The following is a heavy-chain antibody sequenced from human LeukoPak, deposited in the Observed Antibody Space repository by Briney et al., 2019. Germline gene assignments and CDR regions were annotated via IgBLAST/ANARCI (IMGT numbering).Heavy chain of an antibody. J-gene: IGHJ5*02. V-gene: IGHV3-74*01. Sequence: GSLKLSCSASGFTFSSYWMHWVRQAPGKGLVWVSRINSDGSSTSYADSVKGRFTISRDNAKNTLYLQMNSLRAEDTAVYYCARALVVVPAAKAVVSYNWFDPWGQGTLVTVSS. D-gene: IGHD2-2*01. CDR2: INSDGSST. CDR3: ARALVVVPAAKAVVSYNWFDP. CDR1: GFTFSSYW.